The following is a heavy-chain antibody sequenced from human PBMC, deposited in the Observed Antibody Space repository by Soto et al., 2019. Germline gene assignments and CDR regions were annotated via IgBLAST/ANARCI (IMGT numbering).Heavy chain of an antibody. CDR1: GFTFSSYS. CDR3: ARDRVRRMDY. V-gene: IGHV3-21*01. CDR2: ISSSSSYI. Sequence: GGSLRLSCTASGFTFSSYSMNWVRQAPGKGLEWVSSISSSSSYIYYADSVKGRFTISRDNAKNSLYLQMNSLRAEDTAVYYCARDRVRRMDYWGQGTLVTVSS. J-gene: IGHJ4*02.